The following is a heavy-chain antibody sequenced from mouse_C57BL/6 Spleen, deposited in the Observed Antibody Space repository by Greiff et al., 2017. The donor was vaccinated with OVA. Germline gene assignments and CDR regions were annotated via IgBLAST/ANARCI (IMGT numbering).Heavy chain of an antibody. CDR2: IDPEDGDT. D-gene: IGHD1-1*01. J-gene: IGHJ2*01. CDR3: TMRVTTGVADY. Sequence: VQLKESGAELVRPGASVKLSCTASGFNIKDYYMHWVKQRPEQGLEWIGRIDPEDGDTEYAPKFQGKATMTADTASNTAYLQLSSLTSEDTAVYYCTMRVTTGVADYWGQGTTLTVSS. V-gene: IGHV14-1*01. CDR1: GFNIKDYY.